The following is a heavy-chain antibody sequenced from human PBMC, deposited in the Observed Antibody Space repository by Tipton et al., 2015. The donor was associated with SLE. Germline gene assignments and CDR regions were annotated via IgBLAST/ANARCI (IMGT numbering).Heavy chain of an antibody. Sequence: TLSLTCTVSGGSISSHYWSWIRQAPGKGLEWIGYISNSETTNYNPSLKSRVTISVDTSKNQFSLILNSLTAADTAVYYCARGPFQRWPPGAYWGQGTLVTVSS. CDR3: ARGPFQRWPPGAY. CDR1: GGSISSHY. CDR2: ISNSETT. D-gene: IGHD6-19*01. V-gene: IGHV4-59*11. J-gene: IGHJ4*02.